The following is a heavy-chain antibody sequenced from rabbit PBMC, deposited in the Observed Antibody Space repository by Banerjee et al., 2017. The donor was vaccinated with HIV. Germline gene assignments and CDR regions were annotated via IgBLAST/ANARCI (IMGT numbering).Heavy chain of an antibody. D-gene: IGHD6-1*01. CDR1: GFDLSTYYY. CDR3: ARWTYDHVGYVAATFGL. Sequence: QEQLEESGGDLVKPEGSLTLTCTASGFDLSTYYYMCWVRQAPGKGLEWIACIYSASSGTTYYASWAKGRFTISETSSTTVTLQMTSLTAADTATYFCARWTYDHVGYVAATFGLWGPGTLVTVS. J-gene: IGHJ6*01. CDR2: IYSASSGTT. V-gene: IGHV1S45*01.